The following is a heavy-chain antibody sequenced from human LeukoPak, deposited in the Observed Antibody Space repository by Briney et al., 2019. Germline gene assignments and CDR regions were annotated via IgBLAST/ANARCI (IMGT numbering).Heavy chain of an antibody. J-gene: IGHJ4*02. CDR3: AKDRPVAGMRGFDY. CDR1: GFTFSSYG. D-gene: IGHD6-19*01. Sequence: GGSLRLSCVASGFTFSSYGMHWVRQAPGKGLEWVGIIWYDGSDKYYADSVKGRFTISRDNSRKTLYLQMNSLRVEDTAVYYCAKDRPVAGMRGFDYWGQGTLVTVSS. CDR2: IWYDGSDK. V-gene: IGHV3-33*06.